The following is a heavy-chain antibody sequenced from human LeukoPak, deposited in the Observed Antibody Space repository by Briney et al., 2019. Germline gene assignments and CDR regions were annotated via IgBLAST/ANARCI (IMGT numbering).Heavy chain of an antibody. J-gene: IGHJ6*03. CDR3: ARGRPGQPLRHYYMDV. D-gene: IGHD6-13*01. CDR1: GGSFSGYY. Sequence: SETLSLTCAVYGGSFSGYYWSWIRQPPGKGLEWIGEINHSGSTNYNPSLKSRVTISVDTSKNQFSLKLSSVTAADTAVYYCARGRPGQPLRHYYMDVWGKGTTVTVSS. CDR2: INHSGST. V-gene: IGHV4-34*01.